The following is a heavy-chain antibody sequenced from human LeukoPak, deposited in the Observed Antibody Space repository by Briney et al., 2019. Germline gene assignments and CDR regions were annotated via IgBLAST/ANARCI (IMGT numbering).Heavy chain of an antibody. Sequence: PSETLSLTCAVSGGSISSSNWWSWVRQPPGKGLEWIGEIYHSGSTNYNPSLKSRVTISVDKSKNQFSLKLSSVTAADTAVYYCACKLGYCSGGSCYRLNWFDPWGQGTLVTVSS. D-gene: IGHD2-15*01. V-gene: IGHV4-4*02. CDR3: ACKLGYCSGGSCYRLNWFDP. J-gene: IGHJ5*02. CDR1: GGSISSSNW. CDR2: IYHSGST.